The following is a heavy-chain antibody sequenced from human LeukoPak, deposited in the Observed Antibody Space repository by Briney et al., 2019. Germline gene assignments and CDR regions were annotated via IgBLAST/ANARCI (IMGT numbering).Heavy chain of an antibody. D-gene: IGHD6-6*01. V-gene: IGHV3-23*01. CDR3: AKVPGDSSSYYYYYGMDV. CDR1: GFTFSNAW. CDR2: ISGSGTST. Sequence: GGSLRLSCAASGFTFSNAWMSWVRQAPGKGLEWVSAISGSGTSTCYADSVKGRFTISRDNSKNTLYLQMNSLRADDTAVYYCAKVPGDSSSYYYYYGMDVWGQGTTVTVSS. J-gene: IGHJ6*02.